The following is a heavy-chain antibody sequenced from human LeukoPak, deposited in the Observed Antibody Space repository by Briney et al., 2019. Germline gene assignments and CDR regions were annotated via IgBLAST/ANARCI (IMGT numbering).Heavy chain of an antibody. D-gene: IGHD6-13*01. V-gene: IGHV3-21*01. CDR3: AREGSSSSVDY. CDR1: GFTFSSYS. CDR2: ISSSSSYI. Sequence: GGSLRLSCAASGFTFSSYSMNWVRQAPGKGLEWVSSISSSSSYIYYADSVRGRFTISRDNAKNSLYLQMNSLRAEDTAVYYCAREGSSSSVDYWGQGTLVTVSS. J-gene: IGHJ4*02.